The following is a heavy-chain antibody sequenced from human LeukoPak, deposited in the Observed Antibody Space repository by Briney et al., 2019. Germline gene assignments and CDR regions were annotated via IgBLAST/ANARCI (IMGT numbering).Heavy chain of an antibody. D-gene: IGHD3-9*01. J-gene: IGHJ6*03. Sequence: ASVKVSCKASGYTFTGYYMHWVRQAPGQGLEWMGWINTNTGNPTYAQGFTGRFVFSLDTSVSTAYLQISSLKAEDTAVYYCARGDWLFDYYYYYYMDVWGKGTTVTVSS. V-gene: IGHV7-4-1*02. CDR2: INTNTGNP. CDR1: GYTFTGYY. CDR3: ARGDWLFDYYYYYYMDV.